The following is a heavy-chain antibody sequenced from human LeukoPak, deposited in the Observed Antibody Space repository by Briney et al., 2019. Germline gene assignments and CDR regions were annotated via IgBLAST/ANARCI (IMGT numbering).Heavy chain of an antibody. V-gene: IGHV3-9*01. CDR1: GFTFDDYA. J-gene: IGHJ4*02. D-gene: IGHD3-10*01. CDR3: ARLGDYFDY. Sequence: GGSLRLSCAASGFTFDDYAMHWVRQAPGKGLEWVSGISWNSGSIGYADSVKGRFTISRDNAKNSLYLQMNSLRAEDTALYYCARLGDYFDYWGQGTLVTVSS. CDR2: ISWNSGSI.